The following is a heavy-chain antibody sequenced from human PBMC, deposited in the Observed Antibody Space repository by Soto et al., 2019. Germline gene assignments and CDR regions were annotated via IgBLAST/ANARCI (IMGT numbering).Heavy chain of an antibody. Sequence: GESLKISCKASGYTFVTYRIGWVRQMPGKGLEWMGFIYPGDSDVRYSPSFEGQVTISVDTSINTAYLRWNSPKASDTAIYYCARQPDYNILTSYLYYFDYWGQGTPVTVSS. CDR2: IYPGDSDV. V-gene: IGHV5-51*01. CDR3: ARQPDYNILTSYLYYFDY. D-gene: IGHD3-9*01. J-gene: IGHJ4*02. CDR1: GYTFVTYR.